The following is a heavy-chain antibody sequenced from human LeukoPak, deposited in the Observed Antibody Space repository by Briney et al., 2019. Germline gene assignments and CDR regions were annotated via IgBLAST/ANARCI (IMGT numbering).Heavy chain of an antibody. Sequence: KESGPTLVKPTETLTLTCNVSGFSLTTGRMGVSWIRQPPGQALEWLAHIFSNDKESYKTSLKSRLSISKDTSKSQVVLTLTNMHPADTAIYYCAQIRDSWFYFDSWGQGTLVTVSS. J-gene: IGHJ4*02. CDR2: IFSNDKE. CDR1: GFSLTTGRMG. V-gene: IGHV2-26*01. CDR3: AQIRDSWFYFDS. D-gene: IGHD3-10*01.